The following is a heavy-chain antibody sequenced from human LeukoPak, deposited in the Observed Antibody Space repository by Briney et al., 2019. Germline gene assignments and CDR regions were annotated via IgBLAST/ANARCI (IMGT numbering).Heavy chain of an antibody. J-gene: IGHJ4*02. CDR2: ISGSGGRT. D-gene: IGHD5-12*01. Sequence: GGSLRLSCAASEFTFESYAMSWVRQAPGKGLEWVSSISGSGGRTYYADSVKGRFTISRDNSKNTLYLQMNSLRAEDTAVYYCEKGRPPGVIMAGRGGFDYWGQGTLVTVSS. CDR1: EFTFESYA. CDR3: EKGRPPGVIMAGRGGFDY. V-gene: IGHV3-23*01.